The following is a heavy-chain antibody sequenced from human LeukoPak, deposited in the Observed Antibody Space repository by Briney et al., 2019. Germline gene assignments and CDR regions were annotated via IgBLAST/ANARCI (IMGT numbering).Heavy chain of an antibody. CDR1: GFTFSTYA. D-gene: IGHD6-13*01. V-gene: IGHV3-30*18. J-gene: IGHJ4*02. CDR2: ISRDGRDK. CDR3: AKDPRTAAAYYFDY. Sequence: TGGSLRLSCVASGFTFSTYAMHWVRQAPGKGLEWVAFISRDGRDKHQADPVKGRFTIPRENSKNTLYLQMDSLRAEDTAVYFCAKDPRTAAAYYFDYWGQGILVTVSS.